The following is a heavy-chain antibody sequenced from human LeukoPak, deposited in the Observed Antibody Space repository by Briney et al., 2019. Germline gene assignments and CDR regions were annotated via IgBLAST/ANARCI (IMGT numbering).Heavy chain of an antibody. CDR2: ISAYNGNT. V-gene: IGHV1-18*01. D-gene: IGHD1-26*01. Sequence: ASVKVSCKASGYTFTSFGIIWVRQAPGQGLEWMGWISAYNGNTNYAQNLQGRVTMTTDTSTSTAYMELRSLRSDDTAVYYCARDRSGSYYDWFDPWGQGTLATVSS. J-gene: IGHJ5*02. CDR1: GYTFTSFG. CDR3: ARDRSGSYYDWFDP.